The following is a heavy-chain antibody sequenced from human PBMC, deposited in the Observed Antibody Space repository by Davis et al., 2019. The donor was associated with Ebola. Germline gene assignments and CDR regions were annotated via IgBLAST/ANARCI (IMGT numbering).Heavy chain of an antibody. Sequence: GESLKISCVASGLSVSSSYISWVRQAPGKGLEWVSIIRSDGSTYYADSVKGRFTISRDNAKNSLYLQMNSLRAEDTAVYYCARDITMIVTAWGQGTTVTVSS. CDR2: IRSDGST. V-gene: IGHV3-53*01. CDR3: ARDITMIVTA. D-gene: IGHD3-22*01. J-gene: IGHJ6*02. CDR1: GLSVSSSY.